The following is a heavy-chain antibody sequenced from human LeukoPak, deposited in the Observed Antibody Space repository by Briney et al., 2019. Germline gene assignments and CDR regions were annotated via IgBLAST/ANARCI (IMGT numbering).Heavy chain of an antibody. Sequence: GASVKVSCKASGYTFTSYAMNWVRQAPGQGLEWMGGIIPVFDRPTYAQKFEGRVTITADKSTNTTYMEISSLTSDDTAVYYCARDAQWELRAFDVWGQGTMVTVSS. CDR2: IIPVFDRP. J-gene: IGHJ3*01. CDR1: GYTFTSYA. D-gene: IGHD1-26*01. CDR3: ARDAQWELRAFDV. V-gene: IGHV1-69*06.